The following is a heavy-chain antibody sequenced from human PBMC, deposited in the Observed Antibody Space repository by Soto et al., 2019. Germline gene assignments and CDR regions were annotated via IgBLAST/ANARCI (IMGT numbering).Heavy chain of an antibody. CDR1: GFAFSSYN. CDR3: VKESRPHYYYYHGMDV. Sequence: PGGSLRLSCSASGFAFSSYNMHWVRQAPGKGLERVSTITSTGGTAFYADSVKGRFTISRNNSKNTLYLQMSSLRAEDTAIYYCVKESRPHYYYYHGMDVWGQGTTVTVSS. V-gene: IGHV3-64D*06. D-gene: IGHD6-6*01. J-gene: IGHJ6*02. CDR2: ITSTGGTA.